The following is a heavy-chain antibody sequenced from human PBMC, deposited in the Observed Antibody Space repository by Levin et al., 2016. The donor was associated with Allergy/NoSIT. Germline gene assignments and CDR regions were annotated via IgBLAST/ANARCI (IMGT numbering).Heavy chain of an antibody. J-gene: IGHJ6*02. V-gene: IGHV3-11*01. CDR2: ISSSGSTI. CDR3: LWFGELDYYGMDV. Sequence: WIRQPPGKGLEWVSYISSSGSTIYYADSVKGRFTISRDNAKNSLYLQMNSLRAEDTAVYYCLWFGELDYYGMDVWGQGTTVTVSS. D-gene: IGHD3-10*01.